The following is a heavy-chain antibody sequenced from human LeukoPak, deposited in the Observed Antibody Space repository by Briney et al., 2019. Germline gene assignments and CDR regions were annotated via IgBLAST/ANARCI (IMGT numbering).Heavy chain of an antibody. D-gene: IGHD5-24*01. CDR2: ISYDGSNK. J-gene: IGHJ4*02. CDR3: AKDSANMAL. CDR1: GFTFSSYG. V-gene: IGHV3-30*18. Sequence: LPGRSLRLSCAASGFTFSSYGMHWVRQAPGKGLEWVAVISYDGSNKYYADSVKGRFTISRDNSKNTLYLQMNSLRAEDTAVYYCAKDSANMALWGQGTLVTVSS.